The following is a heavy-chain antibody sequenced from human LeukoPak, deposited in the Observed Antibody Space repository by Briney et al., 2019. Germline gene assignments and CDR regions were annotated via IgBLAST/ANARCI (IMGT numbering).Heavy chain of an antibody. CDR2: ITSGSSAI. CDR1: GFTFSSYS. V-gene: IGHV3-48*04. Sequence: GGSLRLSCAASGFTFSSYSMNWVRQAPGKGLEWVSFITSGSSAIYYADSVKGRFTISRDNSKNTLYLQMNSLRAEDTAIYYCASRLNNWGQGTLVTVSS. D-gene: IGHD2/OR15-2a*01. J-gene: IGHJ4*02. CDR3: ASRLNN.